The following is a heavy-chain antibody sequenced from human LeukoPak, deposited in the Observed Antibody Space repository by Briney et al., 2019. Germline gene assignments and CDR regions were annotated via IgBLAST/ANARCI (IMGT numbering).Heavy chain of an antibody. D-gene: IGHD3-16*01. J-gene: IGHJ1*01. CDR3: AREGLIRPGYFQH. CDR1: GGSISSYY. CDR2: IYYSGST. V-gene: IGHV4-59*01. Sequence: SSETLSLTCTVSGGSISSYYRSWIPQPPGKGLEWIGYIYYSGSTNYNPSLKSRVTISVDTSKNQFSLKLSSVTAADTAVYYCAREGLIRPGYFQHWGQGTLVTVSS.